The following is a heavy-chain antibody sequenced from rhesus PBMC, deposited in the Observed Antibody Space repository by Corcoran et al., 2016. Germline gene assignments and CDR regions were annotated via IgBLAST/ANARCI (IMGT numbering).Heavy chain of an antibody. V-gene: IGHV1-70*01. CDR2: IHPGCGST. Sequence: QEQLVQSGAEVKKPGASVKVSCKASGYIFTSYVISWLRQAPGQGFEWIGGIHPGCGSTSYAQKFQGRVTITADMSTSTVYMELSSLRSEDMAVYYCAALSGSSGGYWGQGVLVTVSS. CDR3: AALSGSSGGY. J-gene: IGHJ4*01. D-gene: IGHD4-29*01. CDR1: GYIFTSYV.